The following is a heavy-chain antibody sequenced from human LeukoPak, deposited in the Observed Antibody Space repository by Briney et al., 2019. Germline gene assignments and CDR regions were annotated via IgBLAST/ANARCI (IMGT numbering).Heavy chain of an antibody. CDR3: AREGYYYDSSGYLDY. D-gene: IGHD3-22*01. CDR1: GFTFSSYA. CDR2: ISYDGSNK. Sequence: GGSLRLSCAASGFTFSSYAMHWVRQAPGKGLEWVAVISYDGSNKYYADSVKGRFTISRDNSKNPMYLQMNSLRAEDTAVYYCAREGYYYDSSGYLDYWGQGTLVTVSS. J-gene: IGHJ4*02. V-gene: IGHV3-30-3*01.